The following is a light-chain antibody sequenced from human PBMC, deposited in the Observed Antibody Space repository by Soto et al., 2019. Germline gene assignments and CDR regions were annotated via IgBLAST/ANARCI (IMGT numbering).Light chain of an antibody. CDR3: QKYVSLYT. CDR1: QDINYY. CDR2: DAS. V-gene: IGKV1-33*01. J-gene: IGKJ3*01. Sequence: DIQMTQSPSSLSASVGDRVTITCQASQDINYYLNWYQQKPGKAPKLLIYDASILEIGVPSRFSGGGSGTDFTLTISSLQHEDIATYYCQKYVSLYTFGPGTKLDIK.